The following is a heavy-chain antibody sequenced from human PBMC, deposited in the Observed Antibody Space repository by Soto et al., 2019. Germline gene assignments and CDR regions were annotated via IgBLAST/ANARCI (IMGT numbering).Heavy chain of an antibody. CDR2: TYYRSKWYN. J-gene: IGHJ6*02. Sequence: SQTLSLTCAISGDSVSSSSAAWNWIRQSPSRGLEWLGRTYYRSKWYNDYAVSVKSRITINPDTSKNQFSLQLKSVTPEDTAIYYCAREKWTQVDYYYGVDVWGRGTTVTVSS. CDR1: GDSVSSSSAA. D-gene: IGHD5-18*01. V-gene: IGHV6-1*01. CDR3: AREKWTQVDYYYGVDV.